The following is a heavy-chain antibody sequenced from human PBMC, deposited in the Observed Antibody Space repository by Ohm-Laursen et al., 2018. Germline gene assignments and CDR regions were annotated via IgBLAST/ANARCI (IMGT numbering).Heavy chain of an antibody. CDR2: IKRKSDGGTT. V-gene: IGHV3-15*01. J-gene: IGHJ4*02. Sequence: SLRLSCPASGFTLSNHYMNWVRQAPGKGLEWVGGIKRKSDGGTTDYAEPVKGRFTISRDDHKNTLYLQMNSLKTEDTAVYYCAKDAISGSYAWDFWGQGTPVTVSS. D-gene: IGHD1-26*01. CDR3: AKDAISGSYAWDF. CDR1: GFTLSNHY.